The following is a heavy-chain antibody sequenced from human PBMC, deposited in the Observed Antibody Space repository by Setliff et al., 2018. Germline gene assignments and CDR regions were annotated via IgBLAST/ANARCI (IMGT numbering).Heavy chain of an antibody. J-gene: IGHJ4*02. CDR2: ISPYTGNA. V-gene: IGHV1-18*01. CDR3: ARINFYVSSGFYYASDY. Sequence: GASVKVSCKASGYTFTDYGVTWVRQAPGQGLEWVGWISPYTGNAYYAPKFQGRVSLTTDTSTTTAYMDLRSLTSDDTALYYCARINFYVSSGFYYASDYWGQGTLVTVSS. CDR1: GYTFTDYG. D-gene: IGHD3-22*01.